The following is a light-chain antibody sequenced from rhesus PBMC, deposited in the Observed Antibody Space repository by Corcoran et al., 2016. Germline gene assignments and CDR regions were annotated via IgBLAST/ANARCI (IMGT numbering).Light chain of an antibody. V-gene: IGLV2-32*02. CDR1: SSDIGGYNY. J-gene: IGLJ1*01. Sequence: QAALTPPRSVSGSPGQSVTISCTGTSSDIGGYNYVSWYQQHPGTAPKLMIYEVSKRPSGVSDRFSGSKSGNTASRTISGLQAEDEADYYCSSYAGSNSYIFGAGTRLTVL. CDR2: EVS. CDR3: SSYAGSNSYI.